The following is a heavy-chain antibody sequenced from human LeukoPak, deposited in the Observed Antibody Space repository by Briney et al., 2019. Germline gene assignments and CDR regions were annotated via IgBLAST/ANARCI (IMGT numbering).Heavy chain of an antibody. D-gene: IGHD6-13*01. Sequence: SETLSLTCTVSGGSISTCYWTWIRQPPGKGLEWIGYIYYSGATNYNPSLKSRVTISVDMSKNQFSLKLSSVTAADTAVYYCARGVYIAAAQYGFWGQGTLVTVSS. CDR2: IYYSGAT. CDR3: ARGVYIAAAQYGF. CDR1: GGSISTCY. J-gene: IGHJ4*02. V-gene: IGHV4-59*01.